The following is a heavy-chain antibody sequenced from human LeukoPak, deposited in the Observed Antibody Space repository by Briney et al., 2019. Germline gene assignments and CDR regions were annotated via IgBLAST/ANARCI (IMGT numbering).Heavy chain of an antibody. CDR1: GYTFTSYY. Sequence: SVKVSCKASGYTFTSYYMHWVRQAPGQGLEWMGGIIPIFGTANYAQKFQGRVTITADESTSTAYMELSSLRSEDTAVYYCARGKVDYDSSGYFWGQGTLVTVSS. J-gene: IGHJ4*02. D-gene: IGHD3-22*01. CDR2: IIPIFGTA. V-gene: IGHV1-69*13. CDR3: ARGKVDYDSSGYF.